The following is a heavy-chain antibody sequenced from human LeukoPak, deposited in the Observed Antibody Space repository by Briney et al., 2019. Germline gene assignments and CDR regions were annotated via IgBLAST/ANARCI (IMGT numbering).Heavy chain of an antibody. CDR3: ARKTYGGNSAWYFDL. CDR2: ISSSGSTI. CDR1: GFTFSSYS. Sequence: GGSLRLSCAASGFTFSSYSMNWVRQAPGKGLEWVSYISSSGSTIYYADSVKGRFTISRDNAKNSLYLQMNSLRAEDTAVYYCARKTYGGNSAWYFDLWGRGTLVTASS. J-gene: IGHJ2*01. V-gene: IGHV3-48*04. D-gene: IGHD4-23*01.